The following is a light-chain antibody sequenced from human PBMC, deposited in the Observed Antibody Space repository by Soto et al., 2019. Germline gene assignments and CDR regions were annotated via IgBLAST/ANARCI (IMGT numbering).Light chain of an antibody. CDR2: TAS. CDR3: QQSYSTPFT. J-gene: IGKJ3*01. CDR1: QSISSY. Sequence: DIQMSQSPSSLSASVGDRVNITCRASQSISSYLNWYQQKPGKAPKLLIYTASSLQSGVPSRFSGGGSGTDFTLTISNLQPEDFATYYCQQSYSTPFTFGPGTKVDLK. V-gene: IGKV1-39*01.